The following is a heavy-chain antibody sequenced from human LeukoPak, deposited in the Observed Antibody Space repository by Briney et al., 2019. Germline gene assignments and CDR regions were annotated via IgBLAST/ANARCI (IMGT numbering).Heavy chain of an antibody. J-gene: IGHJ4*02. V-gene: IGHV1-69*06. CDR1: GGTFSSYA. D-gene: IGHD3-10*01. CDR2: IIPIFGTA. Sequence: SVKVSCKASGGTFSSYAISWVRQAPGQGLEWMGGIIPIFGTANYAQKFQGRVTITADKSTSTAYMELSSLRSEDTAVYYCARALKIGYGSGSYRFDYWGQGTLVTVSS. CDR3: ARALKIGYGSGSYRFDY.